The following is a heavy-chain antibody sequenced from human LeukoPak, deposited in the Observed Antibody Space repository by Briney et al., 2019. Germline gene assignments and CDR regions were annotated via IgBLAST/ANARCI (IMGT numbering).Heavy chain of an antibody. CDR1: GITFGNNW. CDR2: INSDGGGA. J-gene: IGHJ5*02. CDR3: ARDVPHNWFDT. Sequence: PGESLTLSCAASGITFGNNWMHWVRQAPGKGLVWISRINSDGGGAIYADSVKRRFTVSRDNAKNTLYLQMNSLRAEDTAVYYCARDVPHNWFDTWGQGTLVTVSS. V-gene: IGHV3-74*01.